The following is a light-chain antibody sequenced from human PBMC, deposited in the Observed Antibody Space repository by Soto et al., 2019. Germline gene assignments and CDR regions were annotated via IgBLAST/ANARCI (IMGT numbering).Light chain of an antibody. CDR1: QNIYSN. Sequence: EIVMTQSPATLSVSPGERATLSCRASQNIYSNLAWYQQKPGQAPRLLIYGASTRATGIPARFSGSGSVTEFTLTISSLQSEDFAVYYCQQYNNWPPLTFGGGTKVEIK. J-gene: IGKJ4*01. CDR3: QQYNNWPPLT. V-gene: IGKV3-15*01. CDR2: GAS.